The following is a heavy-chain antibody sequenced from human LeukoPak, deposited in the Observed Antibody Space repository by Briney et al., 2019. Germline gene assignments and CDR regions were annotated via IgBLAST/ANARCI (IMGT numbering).Heavy chain of an antibody. CDR3: AREIAVAGTWYFDL. CDR2: ISTAGET. D-gene: IGHD6-19*01. V-gene: IGHV3-13*01. Sequence: GGSLRLSCAASGFTFSSYDMHWVRQATGKGLEWVSGISTAGETNYPGSVKGRSTISRENAKNSVYLQMNSLRAGDTAVYYCAREIAVAGTWYFDLWGRGTLVTVSS. J-gene: IGHJ2*01. CDR1: GFTFSSYD.